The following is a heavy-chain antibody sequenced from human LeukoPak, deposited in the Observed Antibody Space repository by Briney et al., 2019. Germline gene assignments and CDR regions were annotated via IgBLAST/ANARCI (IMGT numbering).Heavy chain of an antibody. CDR1: GFTFSSYG. J-gene: IGHJ4*02. D-gene: IGHD5-12*01. V-gene: IGHV3-30*03. Sequence: GRSLRLSCAASGFTFSSYGMHWVRQAPGKGLEWVAVISYDGSNKYYADSVKGRFTISRDNSKNTLYLQMNSLRAEDTAVYYCAREVATRVYFDYWGQGTLVTVSS. CDR3: AREVATRVYFDY. CDR2: ISYDGSNK.